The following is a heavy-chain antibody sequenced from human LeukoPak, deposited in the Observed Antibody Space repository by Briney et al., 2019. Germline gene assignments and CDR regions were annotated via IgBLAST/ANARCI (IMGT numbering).Heavy chain of an antibody. D-gene: IGHD3-22*01. V-gene: IGHV1-46*01. Sequence: GASVKVSCKASGYTFTSYYMHWVRQAPGQGLEWMGIINPSGGGTSYAQKFQGRVTMTRDTSTSTVYMELSSLRSEDTAVYYCTGYDSSGYYNLGAFDIWGQGTMVTVSS. CDR1: GYTFTSYY. CDR3: TGYDSSGYYNLGAFDI. CDR2: INPSGGGT. J-gene: IGHJ3*02.